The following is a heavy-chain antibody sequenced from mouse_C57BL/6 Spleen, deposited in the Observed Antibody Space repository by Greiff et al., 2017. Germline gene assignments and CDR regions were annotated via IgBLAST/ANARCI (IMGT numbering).Heavy chain of an antibody. V-gene: IGHV1-26*01. CDR3: ARSKLGRDY. J-gene: IGHJ2*01. CDR2: INPNNGGT. D-gene: IGHD4-1*01. CDR1: GYTFTDYY. Sequence: EVQLQQSGPELVKPGASVKISCKASGYTFTDYYMNWVKQSHGKSLEWIGDINPNNGGTSYNQKFKGKATLTVDKSSSTAYMELRSLTSEDSAVYYCARSKLGRDYWGQGTTLTVSS.